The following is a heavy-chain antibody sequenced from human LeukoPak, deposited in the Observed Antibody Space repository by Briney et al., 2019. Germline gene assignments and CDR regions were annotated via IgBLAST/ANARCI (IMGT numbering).Heavy chain of an antibody. Sequence: GGSLRLSCAASGFTFSSYGMHWVRQAPGKGLEWAAVIWYDGSNKYYADSVKGRFTISRDNSKDTLYLQMNSLRAEDTAVYYCARGARTAMAAKLIYYYYGMDVWGQGTTVTVSS. D-gene: IGHD5-18*01. CDR2: IWYDGSNK. CDR3: ARGARTAMAAKLIYYYYGMDV. V-gene: IGHV3-33*01. J-gene: IGHJ6*02. CDR1: GFTFSSYG.